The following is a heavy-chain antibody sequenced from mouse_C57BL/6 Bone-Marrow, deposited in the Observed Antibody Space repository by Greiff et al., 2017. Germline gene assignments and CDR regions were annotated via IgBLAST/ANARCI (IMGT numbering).Heavy chain of an antibody. V-gene: IGHV5-9*01. CDR1: GFTFSSYT. D-gene: IGHD3-1*01. Sequence: DVKLVESGGGLVKPGGSLKLSCAASGFTFSSYTMSWVRQTPEKRLEWVATISGGGGNTYYPDSVKGRFTISRDNGKNTLYLQMSSLRSEDTALYYCARHRGYRFDYWGQGTTLTVSS. CDR2: ISGGGGNT. CDR3: ARHRGYRFDY. J-gene: IGHJ2*01.